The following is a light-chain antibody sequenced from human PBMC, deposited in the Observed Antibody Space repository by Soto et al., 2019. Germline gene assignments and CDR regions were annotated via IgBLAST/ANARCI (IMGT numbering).Light chain of an antibody. V-gene: IGLV1-44*01. J-gene: IGLJ1*01. CDR3: ATWDDSLDGYV. Sequence: QSVLTQPPPASGTPGQRVTISCSGSSSNIGSNTVNWYQQLPGTAPKLLIYSHNQRPSGVPDRFSVSKSGTSASLAISGLQSEDEADYYCATWDDSLDGYVFGTGTKLTVL. CDR2: SHN. CDR1: SSNIGSNT.